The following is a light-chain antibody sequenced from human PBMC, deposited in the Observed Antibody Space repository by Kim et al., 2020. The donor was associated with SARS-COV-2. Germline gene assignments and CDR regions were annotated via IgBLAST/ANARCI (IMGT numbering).Light chain of an antibody. CDR1: QSVSSS. J-gene: IGKJ1*01. Sequence: EIVLTQSPATLSLSPGERATLSCRASQSVSSSFAWYQQKPGQAPRLLIYAASTRATGIPARFSGSGSGTEFTLTISSLQPEDFAVYYCQQHDNWPLTFGQGTKVEIK. CDR2: AAS. V-gene: IGKV3-11*01. CDR3: QQHDNWPLT.